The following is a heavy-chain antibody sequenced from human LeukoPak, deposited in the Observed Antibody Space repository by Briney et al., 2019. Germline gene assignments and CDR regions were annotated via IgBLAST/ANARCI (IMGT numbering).Heavy chain of an antibody. D-gene: IGHD6-19*01. J-gene: IGHJ4*02. Sequence: TGGSLRLSCAASGFTFSTYGMSWARQAPGKGLEWVSAISGSGISTYYTDSVKGRFTISRDNSKNTLYLQMNSLRAEDTAVYHCPKMPESSGWYNFDNWGQGTLVTVSS. CDR3: PKMPESSGWYNFDN. V-gene: IGHV3-23*01. CDR2: ISGSGIST. CDR1: GFTFSTYG.